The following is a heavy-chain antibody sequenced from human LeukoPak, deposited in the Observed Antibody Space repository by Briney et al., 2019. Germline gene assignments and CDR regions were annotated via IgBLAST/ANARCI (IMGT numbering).Heavy chain of an antibody. V-gene: IGHV4-38-2*02. D-gene: IGHD5-24*01. CDR1: GGSISSYY. CDR3: AREEMATILPNDAFDI. CDR2: IYHSGST. J-gene: IGHJ3*02. Sequence: PSETQSLTCTVSGGSISSYYWGWIRQPPGKGLEWIGSIYHSGSTYYNPSLKSRVTISVDTSKNQFSLKLSSVTAADTAVYYCAREEMATILPNDAFDIWGQGTMVTVSS.